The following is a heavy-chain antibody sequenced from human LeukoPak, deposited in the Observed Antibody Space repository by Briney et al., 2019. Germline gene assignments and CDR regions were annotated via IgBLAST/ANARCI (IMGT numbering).Heavy chain of an antibody. D-gene: IGHD3-22*01. CDR2: ISSSSSTI. V-gene: IGHV3-48*01. CDR3: ARGAYYYED. J-gene: IGHJ4*02. CDR1: GFTVSSNY. Sequence: GGSLRLSCAASGFTVSSNYMSWVRQAPGKGLEWVSYISSSSSTIYYADSVKGRFTISRDNAKNSLYLQMNNLRAEDTAVYYCARGAYYYEDWGQGTLVTVSS.